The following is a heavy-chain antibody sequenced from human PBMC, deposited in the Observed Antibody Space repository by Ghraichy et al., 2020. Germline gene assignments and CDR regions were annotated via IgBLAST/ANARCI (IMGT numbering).Heavy chain of an antibody. D-gene: IGHD6-13*01. J-gene: IGHJ4*02. V-gene: IGHV3-48*02. CDR1: GFTFSSYS. Sequence: LSLTCAASGFTFSSYSMNWVRQAPGKGLEWVSYISSSSSTIYYADSVKGRFTISRDNAKNSLYLQMNSLRDEDTAVYYCARGPSTSSWYAHDYWGQGTLVTVSS. CDR2: ISSSSSTI. CDR3: ARGPSTSSWYAHDY.